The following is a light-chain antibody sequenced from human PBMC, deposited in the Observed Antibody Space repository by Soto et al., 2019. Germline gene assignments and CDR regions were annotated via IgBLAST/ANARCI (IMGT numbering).Light chain of an antibody. CDR1: QSVSSF. CDR3: QQRCIWP. J-gene: IGKJ5*01. V-gene: IGKV3-11*01. CDR2: DAS. Sequence: EIVLTQSPATLSLSPGESATLSCRASQSVSSFLAWYQQKPGQAPRLLIYDASIRATGIPARFSGSGSGTDFTSTISNLEPEDFGIYYCQQRCIWPFGQGTRMEIK.